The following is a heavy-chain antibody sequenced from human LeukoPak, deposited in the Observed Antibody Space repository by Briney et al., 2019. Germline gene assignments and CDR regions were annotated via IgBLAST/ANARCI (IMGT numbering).Heavy chain of an antibody. CDR3: ASTNHYYGSGTYDYYFDY. J-gene: IGHJ4*02. CDR2: ISSGSDYI. CDR1: GFTFSSYS. Sequence: GGSLRLSCATSGFTFSSYSMNWVRQAPGTGLEWVSSISSGSDYIYYADSVKGRFTVSRDNAKNSLYLQMTSLRAEDTAVYYCASTNHYYGSGTYDYYFDYWGQGTCSPSPQ. D-gene: IGHD3-10*01. V-gene: IGHV3-21*01.